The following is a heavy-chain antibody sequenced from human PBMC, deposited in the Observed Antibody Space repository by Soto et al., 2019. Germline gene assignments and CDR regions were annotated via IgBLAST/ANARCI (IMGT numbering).Heavy chain of an antibody. CDR2: ISYDGSNK. J-gene: IGHJ4*02. V-gene: IGHV3-30*18. CDR3: AKDQGSGSVIDY. D-gene: IGHD1-26*01. Sequence: QVQLVESGGGVVQPGRSLRLSCAASGFIFSSYDMHWVRQAPGKGLEWVAVISYDGSNKYYADSVKGRFTISRDNSKNTLYLQMNSLRAEDTALYYCAKDQGSGSVIDYWGQGTLVTVSS. CDR1: GFIFSSYD.